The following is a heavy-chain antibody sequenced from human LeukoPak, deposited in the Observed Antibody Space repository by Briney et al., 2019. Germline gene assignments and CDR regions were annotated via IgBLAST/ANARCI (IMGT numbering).Heavy chain of an antibody. CDR3: ARFSEVYYYVDV. D-gene: IGHD2/OR15-2a*01. V-gene: IGHV3-21*01. CDR1: GFTFDTYN. J-gene: IGHJ6*03. CDR2: IRSYSSYI. Sequence: PGGSLRLSCATSGFTFDTYNLNWVRQAPGKVLEWVATIRSYSSYIHYADSVKGRFTISRDDAKKSLYLQMNSLRAEDTAVYYCARFSEVYYYVDVWGTGTTVTVSS.